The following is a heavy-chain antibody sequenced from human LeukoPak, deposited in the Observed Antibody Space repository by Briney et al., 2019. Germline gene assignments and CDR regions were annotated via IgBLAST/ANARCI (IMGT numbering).Heavy chain of an antibody. D-gene: IGHD1-26*01. CDR2: IIPIFGTA. Sequence: ASVKVSCKASGGTFSSYAISWVRQAPGQGLEWVGGIIPIFGTANYAQKFQGRITITADESTSTAYMELSSLRSEDTAVYYCARDFVGSLGLSGFDYWGQGTLVTVSS. J-gene: IGHJ4*02. CDR1: GGTFSSYA. V-gene: IGHV1-69*13. CDR3: ARDFVGSLGLSGFDY.